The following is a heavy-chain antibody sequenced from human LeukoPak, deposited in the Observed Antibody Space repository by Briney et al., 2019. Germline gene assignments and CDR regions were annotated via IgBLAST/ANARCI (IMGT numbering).Heavy chain of an antibody. CDR2: INWDDSST. CDR3: ARDRSRSAFDALDI. V-gene: IGHV3-20*04. Sequence: PGGSLRLSCVGSGFAFDDSGMNWVRQVPGKGLEWVSGINWDDSSTGYADSVKGRFTISRDNAKNSLYLQMNGLRVEDTALYYCARDRSRSAFDALDIWGQGTMVTVSS. D-gene: IGHD6-6*01. CDR1: GFAFDDSG. J-gene: IGHJ3*02.